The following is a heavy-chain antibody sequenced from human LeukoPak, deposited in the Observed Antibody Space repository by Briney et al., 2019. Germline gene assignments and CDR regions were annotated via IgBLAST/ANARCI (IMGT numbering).Heavy chain of an antibody. CDR2: VYDSGRT. D-gene: IGHD6-13*01. J-gene: IGHJ3*02. Sequence: SETLSLTCTVSGGSISSYYWSWIRQPPGKGLEWIGYVYDSGRTNYNPSLRSRVTISEDTSKNQFSLNLSSVTAADTAVYYCARGDRSSWALYAFDIWGQGTLVTVSS. CDR1: GGSISSYY. CDR3: ARGDRSSWALYAFDI. V-gene: IGHV4-59*01.